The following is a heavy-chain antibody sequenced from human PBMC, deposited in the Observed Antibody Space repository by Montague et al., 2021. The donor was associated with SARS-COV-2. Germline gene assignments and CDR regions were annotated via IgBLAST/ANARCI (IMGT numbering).Heavy chain of an antibody. CDR3: ARHWTSNDEVWGTHRYTLDF. CDR2: IYYSGST. Sequence: SETLSLTCSVSGGSFSSSCYYWGCLRQPTGKGSEGIGCIYYSGSTXSNPSLKSRVSMSVDKSKKQFSLRLTSVTDADAAVYYCARHWTSNDEVWGTHRYTLDFWGQGTLVTVSS. J-gene: IGHJ4*02. V-gene: IGHV4-39*01. D-gene: IGHD3-16*02. CDR1: GGSFSSSCYY.